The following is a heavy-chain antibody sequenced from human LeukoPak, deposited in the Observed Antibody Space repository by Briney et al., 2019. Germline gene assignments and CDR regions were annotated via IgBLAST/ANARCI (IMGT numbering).Heavy chain of an antibody. Sequence: GRSLRLSCAASGFTFDDYAMHWVRQAPGKGLEWVSGISWNSGSIGYADSVKGRFTISRDNAKNSLYLQMNSLRAEDTALYYCAKAYSSGLFDYWGQGTLVTVSS. D-gene: IGHD3-22*01. J-gene: IGHJ4*02. CDR3: AKAYSSGLFDY. CDR1: GFTFDDYA. V-gene: IGHV3-9*01. CDR2: ISWNSGSI.